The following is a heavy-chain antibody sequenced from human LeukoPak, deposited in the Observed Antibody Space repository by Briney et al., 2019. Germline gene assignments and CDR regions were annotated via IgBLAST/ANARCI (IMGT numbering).Heavy chain of an antibody. J-gene: IGHJ3*02. CDR2: IKPDGSET. D-gene: IGHD3-10*01. Sequence: GGSLRLSCAASGFTFISYWMSWVRQAPGKGLEWVANIKPDGSETYYVDSVEGRFTISRDNAKSSLYLQMNSLRAEDTAVYYCARVLLWFGSSAFDIWGQGTMVTVSS. CDR3: ARVLLWFGSSAFDI. CDR1: GFTFISYW. V-gene: IGHV3-7*01.